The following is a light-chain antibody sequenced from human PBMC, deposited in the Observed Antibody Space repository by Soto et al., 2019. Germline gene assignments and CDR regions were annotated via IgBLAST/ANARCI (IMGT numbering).Light chain of an antibody. J-gene: IGKJ2*01. CDR1: QGISSY. CDR3: QQYYSYPYT. V-gene: IGKV1-8*01. CDR2: AAS. Sequence: ALRMTQSPSSLSASTGDRVTITCRASQGISSYLAWYQQKPGKAPKLLTYAASTLQSGVPSRFSGSGSGTDFTLTISCLQSEDFATYYCQQYYSYPYTFGQGTKLEIK.